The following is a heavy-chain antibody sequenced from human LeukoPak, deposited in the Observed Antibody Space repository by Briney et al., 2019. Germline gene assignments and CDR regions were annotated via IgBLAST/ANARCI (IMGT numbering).Heavy chain of an antibody. V-gene: IGHV4-39*01. CDR3: ARQTGSGLFTLP. Sequence: SETLSLTCTVSGVSISSSNSYWGWIRQPPGKGLEWIGSIYYTGNTYYNASLKSRVTISIGTSKNQISLRLTSVTATDTAMYYCARQTGSGLFTLPGGQGTLVTVSS. D-gene: IGHD3/OR15-3a*01. J-gene: IGHJ4*02. CDR1: GVSISSSNSY. CDR2: IYYTGNT.